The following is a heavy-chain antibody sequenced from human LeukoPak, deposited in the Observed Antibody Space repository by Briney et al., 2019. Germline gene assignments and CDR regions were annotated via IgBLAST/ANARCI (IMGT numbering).Heavy chain of an antibody. CDR1: GFTFSTCA. CDR3: TRGSYGDYGY. J-gene: IGHJ4*02. Sequence: PGGSLRLSCAASGFTFSTCAMTWVRQAQGKGLEWVSGISGTGGTTYYADSVKGRFIISRDNAKNSLFLQMDSLRAEDTALYYCTRGSYGDYGYWGQGTLVTVSS. V-gene: IGHV3-23*01. CDR2: ISGTGGTT. D-gene: IGHD4-17*01.